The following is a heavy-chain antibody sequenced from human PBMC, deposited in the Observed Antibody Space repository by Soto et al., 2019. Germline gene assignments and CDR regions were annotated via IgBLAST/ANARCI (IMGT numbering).Heavy chain of an antibody. D-gene: IGHD3-10*01. CDR2: IYYSGST. Sequence: SETLSLTCTVSGGSISSGDYYWSWIRQPPGKGLEWIGYIYYSGSTYYNPSLKSRVTISVDTSKNQFSLKLSSVTAADTAVYYCARQHLWFGSPYYFDYWGQGTLVTVSS. V-gene: IGHV4-30-4*01. J-gene: IGHJ4*02. CDR3: ARQHLWFGSPYYFDY. CDR1: GGSISSGDYY.